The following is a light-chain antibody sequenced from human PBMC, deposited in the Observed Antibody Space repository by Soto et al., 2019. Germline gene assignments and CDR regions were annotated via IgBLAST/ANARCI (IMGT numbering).Light chain of an antibody. Sequence: QSVLTQPASVSGSPGQSITISCTGTGSDVGSYNYVSWHQQHPGQAPKLMIYEVTHRASGIPDRFSASKSGNTASLTISGLQAGDEADYYCSSYRSSSTYVFGTGTKVTVL. J-gene: IGLJ1*01. CDR3: SSYRSSSTYV. V-gene: IGLV2-14*01. CDR2: EVT. CDR1: GSDVGSYNY.